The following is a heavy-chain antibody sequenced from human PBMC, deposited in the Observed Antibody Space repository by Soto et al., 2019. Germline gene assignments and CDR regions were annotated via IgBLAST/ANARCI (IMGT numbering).Heavy chain of an antibody. D-gene: IGHD3-22*01. CDR2: IYYSGST. Sequence: PSETLSLTCTVSGGSISSYYWSWIRQPPGKGLEWIGYIYYSGSTNYNPSLKSRVTISVDTSKNQFSLKLSSVTAADTAVYYCARDLYDSSGWASNDAFDIWGQGTMVTVS. V-gene: IGHV4-59*01. CDR1: GGSISSYY. J-gene: IGHJ3*02. CDR3: ARDLYDSSGWASNDAFDI.